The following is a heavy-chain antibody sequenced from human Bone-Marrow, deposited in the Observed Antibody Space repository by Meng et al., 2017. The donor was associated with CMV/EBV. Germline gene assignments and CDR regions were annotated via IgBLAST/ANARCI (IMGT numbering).Heavy chain of an antibody. CDR3: ARGKGDTMVRDRKAAGVEY. Sequence: QVQLQQWGAGLLXXXXXLXLTXAXVGGSFSGYYWSWIRQPPGKGLEWIGEIKHSGSTNYNPSLKSRVTISVDTSKNQFSLKLSSVTAADTAVYYCARGKGDTMVRDRKAAGVEYWGQGTLVTVSS. CDR2: IKHSGST. CDR1: GGSFSGYY. V-gene: IGHV4-34*01. J-gene: IGHJ4*02. D-gene: IGHD3-10*01.